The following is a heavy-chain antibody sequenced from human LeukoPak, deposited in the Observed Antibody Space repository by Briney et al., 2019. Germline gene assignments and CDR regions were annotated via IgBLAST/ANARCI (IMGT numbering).Heavy chain of an antibody. V-gene: IGHV3-74*01. Sequence: GGSLRLSCAASGFTFSSSVMSWVRQAPGKGLVWVSRINSDGSAISYADSVKGRFTISRDNAQNSLYLQMNSLRAEDTALYHCARGYDSSGWYGYYYGMDVWGQGTTVTVSS. D-gene: IGHD6-19*01. CDR1: GFTFSSSV. CDR3: ARGYDSSGWYGYYYGMDV. J-gene: IGHJ6*02. CDR2: INSDGSAI.